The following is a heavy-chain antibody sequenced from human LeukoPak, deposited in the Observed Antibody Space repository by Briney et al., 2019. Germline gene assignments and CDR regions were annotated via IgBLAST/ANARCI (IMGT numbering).Heavy chain of an antibody. J-gene: IGHJ5*02. D-gene: IGHD2-15*01. V-gene: IGHV4-34*01. CDR2: INHSGST. CDR3: AREGGYCSGGSCKNWFDP. CDR1: GGSFSGYY. Sequence: PSETLSLTCAVYGGSFSGYYWSWIRQPPGKGLEWIGEINHSGSTNYNPSLKSRVTMSVDTSKNQFSLKLSSVTAADTAVYYCAREGGYCSGGSCKNWFDPWGQGTLVTVSS.